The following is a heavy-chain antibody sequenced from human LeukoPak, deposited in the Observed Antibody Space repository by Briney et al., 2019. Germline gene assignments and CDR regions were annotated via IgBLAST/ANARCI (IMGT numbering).Heavy chain of an antibody. CDR2: IITSSSYI. V-gene: IGHV3-21*01. Sequence: GGSLRPSSAASGFTPISFRTTWVRQAPGKGLGWGSSIITSSSYIYYADSMKGRFTISRDNAKKSLYLQMNSLRAEDTALYYCARAHGAGGLGYYYMDVWGKGTTVTVSS. D-gene: IGHD6-19*01. CDR1: GFTPISFR. CDR3: ARAHGAGGLGYYYMDV. J-gene: IGHJ6*03.